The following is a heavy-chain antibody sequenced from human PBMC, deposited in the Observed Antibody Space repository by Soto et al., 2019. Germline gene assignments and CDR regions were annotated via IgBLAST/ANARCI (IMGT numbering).Heavy chain of an antibody. CDR1: GFTFSSYG. J-gene: IGHJ4*02. Sequence: PGGSLRLSCAASGFTFSSYGMHWVRQAPGKGLEWVAVISYDGSNKYYADSVKGRFTISRDNSKNTLYLQMNSLRAEDTAVYYCATEKVATIYTTTYFDYWGQGTLVTVSS. V-gene: IGHV3-30*03. CDR2: ISYDGSNK. D-gene: IGHD5-12*01. CDR3: ATEKVATIYTTTYFDY.